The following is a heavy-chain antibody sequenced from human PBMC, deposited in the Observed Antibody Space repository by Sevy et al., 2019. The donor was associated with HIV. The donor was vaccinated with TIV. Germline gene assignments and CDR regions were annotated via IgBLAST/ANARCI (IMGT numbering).Heavy chain of an antibody. CDR1: GFTFSSYS. D-gene: IGHD3-10*01. CDR2: ISSSSSTI. CDR3: ARQFLYGSEPYYYYYGMDV. J-gene: IGHJ6*02. V-gene: IGHV3-48*02. Sequence: PGGSLRLSCAASGFTFSSYSMNWVRQAPGKGLEWVSYISSSSSTIYYADSVKGRFTISRDNAKNSLYLQMNSLRDEDTAVYYSARQFLYGSEPYYYYYGMDVWGQRTTVTVSS.